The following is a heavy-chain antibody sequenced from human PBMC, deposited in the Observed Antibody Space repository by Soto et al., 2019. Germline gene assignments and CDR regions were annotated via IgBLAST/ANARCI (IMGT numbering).Heavy chain of an antibody. Sequence: PGGSLRLSCVASGFSFSIYGMHWVRQAPGKGLEWVASIWYDGSNKFYTDSGKGRFTISRDNSKNTLYLQMNSLRAEDTAVYYCARDRGSGYGSGREAFAIWGQGTMVTVSS. D-gene: IGHD3-10*01. CDR1: GFSFSIYG. J-gene: IGHJ3*02. CDR2: IWYDGSNK. CDR3: ARDRGSGYGSGREAFAI. V-gene: IGHV3-33*01.